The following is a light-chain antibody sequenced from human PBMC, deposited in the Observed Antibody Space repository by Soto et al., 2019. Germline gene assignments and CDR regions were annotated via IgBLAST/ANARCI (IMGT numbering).Light chain of an antibody. J-gene: IGKJ1*01. CDR3: QQYNNWPRT. CDR2: AAS. V-gene: IGKV1-39*01. CDR1: QSISSY. Sequence: DIQMTQSPSSLSASLGDIVTITCRASQSISSYLNWYQQKPGKAPKLLIYAASSLQSGVPSRFSGSGSGTEFTLTISSLQSEDFAVYYCQQYNNWPRTFGQGTKVDIK.